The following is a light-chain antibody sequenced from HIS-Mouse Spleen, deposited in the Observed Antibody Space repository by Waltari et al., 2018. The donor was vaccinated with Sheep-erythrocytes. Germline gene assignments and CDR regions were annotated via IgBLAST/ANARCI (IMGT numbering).Light chain of an antibody. CDR3: SSYAGSNNWV. V-gene: IGLV2-8*01. J-gene: IGLJ3*02. Sequence: QSALTQPPPASGSPGQSVTISCTGTSSDVGGYNYVSWYQQHPGKAPKLMISEVSKRHSGVPARFSGSKSGNTASLTVSGLQAEDEADYYCSSYAGSNNWVFGGGTKLTVL. CDR2: EVS. CDR1: SSDVGGYNY.